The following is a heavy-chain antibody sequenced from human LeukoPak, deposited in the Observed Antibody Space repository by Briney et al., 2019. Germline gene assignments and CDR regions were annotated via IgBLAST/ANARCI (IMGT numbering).Heavy chain of an antibody. CDR1: GGTFSSYA. CDR3: ARDGSRILTYYDFWSGYYHDAFDI. D-gene: IGHD3-3*01. CDR2: IIPIFGTA. J-gene: IGHJ3*02. Sequence: SVKVSCKASGGTFSSYAISWVRQAPGQGLEWMGGIIPIFGTANYAQKFQGRVTMTTDTSTSTAYMELRSLRSDDTAVYYCARDGSRILTYYDFWSGYYHDAFDIWGQGTMVTVSS. V-gene: IGHV1-69*05.